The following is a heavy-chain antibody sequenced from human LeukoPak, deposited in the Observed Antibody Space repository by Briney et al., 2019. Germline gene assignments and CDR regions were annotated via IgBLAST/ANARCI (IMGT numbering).Heavy chain of an antibody. CDR3: ARDYYGSGSLYYFDY. D-gene: IGHD3-10*01. Sequence: PSETLSPTCTVSGGSISSSSYYWGWIRQPPGKGLEWIGSIYYSGSTYYNPSLKSRVTISVDTSKNQFSLKLSSVPAADTAVYYCARDYYGSGSLYYFDYWGQGTLVTVSS. CDR1: GGSISSSSYY. CDR2: IYYSGST. J-gene: IGHJ4*02. V-gene: IGHV4-39*07.